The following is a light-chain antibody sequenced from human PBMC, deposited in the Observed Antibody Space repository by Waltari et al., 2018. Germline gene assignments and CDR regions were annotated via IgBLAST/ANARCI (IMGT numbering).Light chain of an antibody. J-gene: IGLJ3*02. V-gene: IGLV2-11*01. CDR2: DVT. CDR1: RSDVGGYNH. Sequence: QSALTQPRSVSGSPGQSVTISRTGTRSDVGGYNHISWYQHHPGKAPKLIIYDVTKRPSGVPDRFSASKSDNTASLTISGLQAEDEADYYCCSYAGSITFWVFGGGTKLTVL. CDR3: CSYAGSITFWV.